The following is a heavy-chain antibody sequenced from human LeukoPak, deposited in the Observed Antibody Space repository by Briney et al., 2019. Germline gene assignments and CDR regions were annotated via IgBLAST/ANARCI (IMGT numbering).Heavy chain of an antibody. D-gene: IGHD6-13*01. CDR3: ARGLYSSSWYFIGY. Sequence: GGSLRLSCAASGLTFTSYWMNWVRQAPGKGLEWVASINRDGTEKYYVDSVKGRFTISRDNSKNTLYLQMNSLRAEDTAVYYCARGLYSSSWYFIGYWGQGTLVTVSS. CDR1: GLTFTSYW. J-gene: IGHJ4*02. CDR2: INRDGTEK. V-gene: IGHV3-7*01.